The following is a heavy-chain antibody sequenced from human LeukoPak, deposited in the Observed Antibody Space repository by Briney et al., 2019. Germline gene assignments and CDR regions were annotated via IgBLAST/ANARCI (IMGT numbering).Heavy chain of an antibody. D-gene: IGHD6-19*01. V-gene: IGHV4-61*02. Sequence: SQTLSLXCTVSGGSISSGSYYWSWIRQPAGKGLEWIGRIYTSGITNYNPPLKSRVTISVDTSKNQFSLKLNSVPAADTAVYYCARVGVAGMGEYYFDYWGQGTLVTVSS. J-gene: IGHJ4*02. CDR1: GGSISSGSYY. CDR2: IYTSGIT. CDR3: ARVGVAGMGEYYFDY.